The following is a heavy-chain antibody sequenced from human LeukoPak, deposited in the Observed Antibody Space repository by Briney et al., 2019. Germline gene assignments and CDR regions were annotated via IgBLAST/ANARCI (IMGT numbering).Heavy chain of an antibody. CDR3: ARGSGSSWYSNPPRIDY. J-gene: IGHJ4*02. Sequence: SETLSLTCTVSGGSISSGGYYWSWIRQHPGKGLKWIGYIYYSGSTYYNPSLKSRVAISVDTSKNQFSLKLSSVTAADTAVYYCARGSGSSWYSNPPRIDYWGQGTLVTVSS. V-gene: IGHV4-31*03. CDR1: GGSISSGGYY. CDR2: IYYSGST. D-gene: IGHD6-13*01.